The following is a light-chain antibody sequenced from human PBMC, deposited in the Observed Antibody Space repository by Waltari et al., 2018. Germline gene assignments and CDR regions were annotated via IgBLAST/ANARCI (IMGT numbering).Light chain of an antibody. CDR3: QQYHSPPYT. CDR1: QSVLHSPVNKDY. Sequence: DIVMTQSPDSLAVYLGERATINCKSSQSVLHSPVNKDYLAWFQQRPGQPPKLLIYWASTRESGVPDRFSGSGSGTDFTLTISSLQAEDVAVYYCQQYHSPPYTFGQGTKLEIK. V-gene: IGKV4-1*01. CDR2: WAS. J-gene: IGKJ2*01.